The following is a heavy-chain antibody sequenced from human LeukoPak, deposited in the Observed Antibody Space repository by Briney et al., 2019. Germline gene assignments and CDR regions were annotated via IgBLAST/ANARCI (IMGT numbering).Heavy chain of an antibody. J-gene: IGHJ4*02. CDR3: ARIFTDYDFWSGQIYYFDY. D-gene: IGHD3-3*01. CDR1: GGSISSSSYY. V-gene: IGHV4-39*01. Sequence: SETLSLTCTVSGGSISSSSYYWGWIRQPPGKGLEWIGRIYYSGGTYYNPSLKSRVTISVDTSKNQFSLKLSSVTAADTAVYYCARIFTDYDFWSGQIYYFDYWGQGTLVTVSS. CDR2: IYYSGGT.